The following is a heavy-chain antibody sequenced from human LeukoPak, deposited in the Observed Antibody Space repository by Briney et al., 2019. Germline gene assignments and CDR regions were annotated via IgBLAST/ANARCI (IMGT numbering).Heavy chain of an antibody. D-gene: IGHD6-19*01. J-gene: IGHJ6*03. CDR1: GFTFSSYW. V-gene: IGHV3-21*01. Sequence: GGSLRLSCGASGFTFSSYWMHRVRQAPGKGLVWVSSISSSSSYIYYADSVKGRFTISRDNARNALYLEMTSLRVEDTAVYFCARDRAVADYYYYYYMDVWGKGTTVTISS. CDR2: ISSSSSYI. CDR3: ARDRAVADYYYYYYMDV.